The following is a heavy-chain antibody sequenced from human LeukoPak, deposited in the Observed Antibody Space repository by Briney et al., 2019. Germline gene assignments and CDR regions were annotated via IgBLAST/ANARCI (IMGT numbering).Heavy chain of an antibody. J-gene: IGHJ6*03. D-gene: IGHD2-2*01. CDR3: AREGIVVVPAAMPYYYYYMDV. V-gene: IGHV4-4*07. Sequence: SETLSLTCTVSGGSISSYYWSWIRQPAGKGLEWIGRIYTSGSTNYNPSLKSRVTMSVDTSKSQFSLKLSSVTAADTAVYYCAREGIVVVPAAMPYYYYYMDVWGKGTTVTISS. CDR1: GGSISSYY. CDR2: IYTSGST.